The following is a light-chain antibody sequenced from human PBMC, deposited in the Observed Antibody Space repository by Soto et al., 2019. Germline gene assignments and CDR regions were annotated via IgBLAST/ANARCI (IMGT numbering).Light chain of an antibody. CDR2: DVS. CDR1: QSISGS. V-gene: IGKV1-5*01. J-gene: IGKJ2*01. CDR3: QQYIDNSPYT. Sequence: DIQMTQSPSTLSASVGDRVTITCRASQSISGSLAWYQQKPGKAPKVLIYDVSNLEIGVPSRFSGSGSGTEFTLTITSLQADDFATYYCQQYIDNSPYTFGQGTKVDIK.